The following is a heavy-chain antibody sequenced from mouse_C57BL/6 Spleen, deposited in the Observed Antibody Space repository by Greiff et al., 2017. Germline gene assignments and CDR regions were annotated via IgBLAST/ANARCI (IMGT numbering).Heavy chain of an antibody. D-gene: IGHD2-5*01. CDR1: GYTFTTYP. Sequence: QVQLKESGAELVKPGASVKMSCKASGYTFTTYPIEWMKQNHGKSLEWIGNFHPYNDDTKYNEKFKGKATLTVEKSSSTVYMELSRLTSDDSAVYYCARGYSNYLYYFDYWGQGTTLTVSS. V-gene: IGHV1-47*01. J-gene: IGHJ2*01. CDR3: ARGYSNYLYYFDY. CDR2: FHPYNDDT.